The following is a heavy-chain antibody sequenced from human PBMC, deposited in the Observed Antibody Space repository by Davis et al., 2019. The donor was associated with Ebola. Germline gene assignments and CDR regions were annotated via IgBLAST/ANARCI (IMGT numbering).Heavy chain of an antibody. D-gene: IGHD6-19*01. CDR2: INSDGSST. Sequence: HTGGSLRLSCAASGFTFSSYWMHWVRQAPGKGLVWVSRINSDGSSTSYADSVKGRFTISRDNAKNTLYLQMNSLRAEDTAVYYCARLSLYNSGGGGFDPWGQGNLVTVSS. CDR1: GFTFSSYW. CDR3: ARLSLYNSGGGGFDP. V-gene: IGHV3-74*01. J-gene: IGHJ5*02.